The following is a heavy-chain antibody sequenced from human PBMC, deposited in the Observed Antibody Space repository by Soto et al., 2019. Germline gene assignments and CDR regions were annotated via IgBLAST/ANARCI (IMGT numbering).Heavy chain of an antibody. J-gene: IGHJ6*03. CDR3: AKRGQQQPGNYYYMDV. V-gene: IGHV3-23*01. Sequence: PGGSLRLSCAASVFTFSSYAMSWVRQAPGKGLEWVSAISGSGGSTYYADSVKGRFTISRDNSKNTLYLQMNSLRAEDTAVYYCAKRGQQQPGNYYYMDVWGKGTTVTVSS. CDR2: ISGSGGST. D-gene: IGHD6-13*01. CDR1: VFTFSSYA.